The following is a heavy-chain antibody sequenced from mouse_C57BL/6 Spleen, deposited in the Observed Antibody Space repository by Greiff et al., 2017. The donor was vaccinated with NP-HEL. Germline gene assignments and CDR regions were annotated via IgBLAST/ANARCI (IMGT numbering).Heavy chain of an antibody. CDR2: IDPENGDT. CDR1: GFNIKDDY. Sequence: VQLKESGAELVRPGASVKLSCTASGFNIKDDYMHWVKQRPEQGLEWIGWIDPENGDTEYASKFQGKATITADTSSNTAYLQLSSLTSEDTAVYYCTTITTVVATGYFDVWGTGTTVTVSS. J-gene: IGHJ1*03. CDR3: TTITTVVATGYFDV. D-gene: IGHD1-1*01. V-gene: IGHV14-4*01.